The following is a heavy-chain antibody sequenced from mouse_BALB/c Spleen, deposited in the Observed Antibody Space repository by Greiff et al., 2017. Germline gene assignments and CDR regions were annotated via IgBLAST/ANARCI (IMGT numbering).Heavy chain of an antibody. CDR3: ARDYYGSPFAY. V-gene: IGHV5-17*02. CDR2: ISSGSSTI. CDR1: GFTFSSFG. Sequence: EVQRVESGGGLVQPGGSRKLSCAAPGFTFSSFGMHWVRQAPEKGLEWVAYISSGSSTIYYADTVKGRFTISRDNPKNTLFLQMTSLRSEDTAMYYCARDYYGSPFAYWGQGTLVTVSA. D-gene: IGHD1-1*01. J-gene: IGHJ3*01.